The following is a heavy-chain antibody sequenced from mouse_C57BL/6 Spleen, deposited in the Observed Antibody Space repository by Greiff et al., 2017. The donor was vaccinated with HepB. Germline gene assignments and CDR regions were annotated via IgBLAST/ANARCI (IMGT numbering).Heavy chain of an antibody. CDR3: ARSRSNYGFAY. J-gene: IGHJ3*01. Sequence: QVQLQQPGAELVMPGASVKLSCKASGYTFTSYWMHWVKQRPGQGLEWIGEIDPSDSYTNYNQKFKGKATLTVDTSSSTAYMQLSSLTSEDSAVYYCARSRSNYGFAYWGQGTLVTVSA. D-gene: IGHD2-5*01. V-gene: IGHV1-69*01. CDR1: GYTFTSYW. CDR2: IDPSDSYT.